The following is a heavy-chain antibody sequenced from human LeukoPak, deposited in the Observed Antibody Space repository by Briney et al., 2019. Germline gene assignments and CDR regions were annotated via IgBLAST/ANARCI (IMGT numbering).Heavy chain of an antibody. D-gene: IGHD3-22*01. CDR2: FYYSGST. V-gene: IGHV4-31*03. CDR3: ARDRKYYDSSGYLDY. CDR1: VVSISSGGYY. J-gene: IGHJ4*02. Sequence: PSQTLSLTCTVSVVSISSGGYYWSQIRQHPGKGLEWIGYFYYSGSTYYNPSLKSRVTISVDTSKNQFSLKLSSVTAADTAVYYCARDRKYYDSSGYLDYWGQGTLVTVSS.